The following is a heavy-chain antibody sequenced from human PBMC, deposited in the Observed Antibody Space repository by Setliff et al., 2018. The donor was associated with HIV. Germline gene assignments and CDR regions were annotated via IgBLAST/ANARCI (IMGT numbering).Heavy chain of an antibody. CDR1: GYTFTSYG. V-gene: IGHV1-18*01. J-gene: IGHJ1*01. CDR3: ATDPGYSSTWYSESFQH. Sequence: ASVKVSCKASGYTFTSYGISWVRQAPGQGLEWMGWISAHNGNTNYAQKLQGRVTMTTDTSTSTAYMELRSLRSDDTAMYYCATDPGYSSTWYSESFQHWGQGTVVTVS. D-gene: IGHD6-13*01. CDR2: ISAHNGNT.